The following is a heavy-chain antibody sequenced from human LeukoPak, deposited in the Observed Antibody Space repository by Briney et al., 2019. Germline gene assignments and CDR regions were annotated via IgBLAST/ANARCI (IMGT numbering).Heavy chain of an antibody. Sequence: GGSLRLSCAASGFTFSSYAMSWVRQAPRKGLELVSGISGSCGSTYYADSVKGRFTISSDNSKNTQNLQMNTMRADATAVYYCAEGEEYAYGCYFFDDWGQATLVTV. J-gene: IGHJ4*02. V-gene: IGHV3-23*01. CDR1: GFTFSSYA. CDR2: ISGSCGST. D-gene: IGHD3-16*01. CDR3: AEGEEYAYGCYFFDD.